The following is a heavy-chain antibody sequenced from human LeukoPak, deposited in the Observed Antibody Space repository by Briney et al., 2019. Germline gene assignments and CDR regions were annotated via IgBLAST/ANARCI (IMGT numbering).Heavy chain of an antibody. D-gene: IGHD2-2*01. J-gene: IGHJ4*02. Sequence: GSSVKVSCKASGYTFTGYYMHWVRQAPGQGVEWMGWINPNSGDTNYAQKFQGGVTMTRDTSISTAHMELSRLRSDDTAVYYCARANFLYCSSTTCLFDYWGQGTLVIVSS. CDR3: ARANFLYCSSTTCLFDY. CDR2: INPNSGDT. V-gene: IGHV1-2*02. CDR1: GYTFTGYY.